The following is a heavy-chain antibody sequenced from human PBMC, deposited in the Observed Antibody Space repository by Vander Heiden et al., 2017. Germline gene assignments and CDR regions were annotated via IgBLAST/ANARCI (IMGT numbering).Heavy chain of an antibody. Sequence: EVQLVESGGGLVQPGRSLRLSCTASGFTFGDYAMSWFRQAPGKGLEWVGFIRSKAYGGTTEYAASVKGRCTISRDDSKSIAYLQMNSLKTEDTAVYYCTSNNWNDPSTIIDYWGQGTLVTVSS. V-gene: IGHV3-49*03. J-gene: IGHJ4*02. D-gene: IGHD1-1*01. CDR3: TSNNWNDPSTIIDY. CDR1: GFTFGDYA. CDR2: IRSKAYGGTT.